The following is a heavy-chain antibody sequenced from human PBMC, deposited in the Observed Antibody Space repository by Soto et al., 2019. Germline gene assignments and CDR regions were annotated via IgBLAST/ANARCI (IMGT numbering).Heavy chain of an antibody. Sequence: GGSLRLSCAASGLTFRRYAMNWVRQAPGKGLEWASVISGSGGTRYYAGSGKGRFTISRDNSKGILYLQMNSLRADDTAVYYCAKDPDPVVVVPAANGIDVWGQGTTVTIAS. V-gene: IGHV3-23*01. CDR2: ISGSGGTR. CDR1: GLTFRRYA. J-gene: IGHJ6*02. D-gene: IGHD2-2*01. CDR3: AKDPDPVVVVPAANGIDV.